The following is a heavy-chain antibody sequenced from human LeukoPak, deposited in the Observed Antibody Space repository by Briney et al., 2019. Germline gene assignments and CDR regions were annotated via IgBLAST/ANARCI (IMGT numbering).Heavy chain of an antibody. V-gene: IGHV4-39*01. CDR3: ARHPLVNRYFDL. J-gene: IGHJ2*01. Sequence: PSETLSLTCTVSGGSISSSSYYWGWIRQPPGKGLEWIGSIYYSGSTYYNPSLKSRVTISVDTSKNQFSLKLSSVTAADTAVYYCARHPLVNRYFDLWGRGTLVTVSS. CDR1: GGSISSSSYY. CDR2: IYYSGST. D-gene: IGHD2/OR15-2a*01.